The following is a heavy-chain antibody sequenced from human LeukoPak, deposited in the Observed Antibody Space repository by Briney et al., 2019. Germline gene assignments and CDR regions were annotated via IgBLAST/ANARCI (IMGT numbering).Heavy chain of an antibody. Sequence: SETLSLTCTVSGGSISSYYWSWIRQPPGKGLEWIGYIYYSGSTNYNPSLKGRVTISVDTSKNQFPLKLSSVTAADTAVYYCARRPLYGGNDYYYYYGMDVWGQGTTVTVSS. CDR3: ARRPLYGGNDYYYYYGMDV. CDR1: GGSISSYY. J-gene: IGHJ6*02. CDR2: IYYSGST. D-gene: IGHD4-23*01. V-gene: IGHV4-59*08.